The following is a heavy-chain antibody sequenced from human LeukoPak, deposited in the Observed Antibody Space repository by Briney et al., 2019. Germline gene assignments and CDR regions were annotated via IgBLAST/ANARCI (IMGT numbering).Heavy chain of an antibody. J-gene: IGHJ6*02. D-gene: IGHD6-13*01. CDR1: GFTVSSNY. CDR2: IYSGGST. V-gene: IGHV3-53*01. Sequence: GGSLRLSCAASGFTVSSNYMSWVRQAPGKGLEWVSVIYSGGSTYYADSVKGRFAISRGNSKNTLYLQMNSLRAEDTAVYYCARDRLAAAGSGNYYYYYGMDVWGQGTTVTVSS. CDR3: ARDRLAAAGSGNYYYYYGMDV.